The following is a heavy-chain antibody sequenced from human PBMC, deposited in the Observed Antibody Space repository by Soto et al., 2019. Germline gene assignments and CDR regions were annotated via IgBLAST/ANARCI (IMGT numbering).Heavy chain of an antibody. CDR1: GFTFSSYV. CDR3: ARAGCDGGSCYTLVGLRYGMDV. CDR2: ISYDKNNK. V-gene: IGHV3-30-3*01. D-gene: IGHD2-15*01. J-gene: IGHJ6*02. Sequence: QVQLVESGGGVVQPGRSLRLSCAASGFTFSSYVMYWVRQAPGKGLEWVAIISYDKNNKYYADSVKGRFTISRDNSKNELYLKMNSLRGEDTAVYYCARAGCDGGSCYTLVGLRYGMDVWGQGTTVTVSS.